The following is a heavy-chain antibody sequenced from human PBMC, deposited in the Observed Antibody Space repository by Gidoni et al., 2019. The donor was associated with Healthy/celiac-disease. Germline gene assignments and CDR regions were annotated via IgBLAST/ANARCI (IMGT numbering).Heavy chain of an antibody. CDR1: GFTFGDYA. V-gene: IGHV3-49*04. CDR3: TTSRSGEYYYDSSGFYY. Sequence: EVQLVESGGGLVQPGRSLRLSCTASGFTFGDYAMSWVRQAPGKGLEWVGFIRSKAYGGTTEYAASVKGRFTISRDDSKSIAYLQMNSLKTEDTAVYYCTTSRSGEYYYDSSGFYYWGQGTLVTVSS. D-gene: IGHD3-22*01. J-gene: IGHJ4*02. CDR2: IRSKAYGGTT.